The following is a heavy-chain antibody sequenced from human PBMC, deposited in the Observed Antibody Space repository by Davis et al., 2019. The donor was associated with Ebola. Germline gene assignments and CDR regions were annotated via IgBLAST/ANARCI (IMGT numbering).Heavy chain of an antibody. CDR1: GGSFSGYY. CDR3: AREYGMDV. V-gene: IGHV4-34*01. J-gene: IGHJ6*02. CDR2: INHSGST. Sequence: SETLSLTCAVYGGSFSGYYWSWIRQPPGKGLEWIGEINHSGSTNYNPSLKSRVTISVDTSKNQFSLKLSSVTAADTAVYYCAREYGMDVWGQGTTVTVSS.